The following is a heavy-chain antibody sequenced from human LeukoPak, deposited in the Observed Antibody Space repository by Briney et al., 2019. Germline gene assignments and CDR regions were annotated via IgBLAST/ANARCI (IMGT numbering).Heavy chain of an antibody. CDR1: GYTFTGYA. CDR2: IDGGYGNT. CDR3: AREGYYYDSGSNHLDY. D-gene: IGHD3-10*01. V-gene: IGHV1-3*01. J-gene: IGHJ4*02. Sequence: ASVKVSCKASGYTFTGYAMHWVRQAPGQRLEWMGWIDGGYGNTKYSQKFHDRVTITRDTSASTAYMELSSLRSEDTAVYYCAREGYYYDSGSNHLDYWGQGTLVAVSS.